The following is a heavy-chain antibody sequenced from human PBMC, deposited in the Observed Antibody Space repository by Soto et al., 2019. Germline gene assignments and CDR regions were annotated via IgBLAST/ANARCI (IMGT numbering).Heavy chain of an antibody. Sequence: TLSLTCAVYGGSFSGYYWSWIRQPPGKGLEWIGEINHSGSTNYNPSLKSRVTIPVDTSKNQFSLKLSSVTAADTAVYYCARDMTSGSYPNWFDPWGQGTLVTVSS. CDR1: GGSFSGYY. CDR2: INHSGST. D-gene: IGHD1-26*01. CDR3: ARDMTSGSYPNWFDP. V-gene: IGHV4-34*01. J-gene: IGHJ5*02.